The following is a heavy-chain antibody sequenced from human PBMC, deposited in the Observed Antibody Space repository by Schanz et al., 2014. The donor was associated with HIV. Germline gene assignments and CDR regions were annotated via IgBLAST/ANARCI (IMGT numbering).Heavy chain of an antibody. CDR3: ARMEQLIIGYYYGMDV. D-gene: IGHD3-16*01. Sequence: QVQPVESGGGVVQPGRSQRLSCAASGFIFSSYGMHWVRQAPGKGLEWEAVIWNDGSYKYYADSVKGRFTISRDNPKNTVYLQMNSLRPEDTAVYYCARMEQLIIGYYYGMDVWGQGTTVTVSS. J-gene: IGHJ6*02. CDR2: IWNDGSYK. CDR1: GFIFSSYG. V-gene: IGHV3-33*08.